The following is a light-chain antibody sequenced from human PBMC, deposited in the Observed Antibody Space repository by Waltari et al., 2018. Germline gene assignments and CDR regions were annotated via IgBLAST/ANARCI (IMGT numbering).Light chain of an antibody. V-gene: IGLV2-14*04. J-gene: IGLJ3*02. Sequence: QRQPGKAHKLMIYDVSKRTAGVCIRFAGSKSGDAASLTIAGLQAEDEADYYCSSYTSGGSWVFGGGTKQTVL. CDR2: DVS. CDR3: SSYTSGGSWV.